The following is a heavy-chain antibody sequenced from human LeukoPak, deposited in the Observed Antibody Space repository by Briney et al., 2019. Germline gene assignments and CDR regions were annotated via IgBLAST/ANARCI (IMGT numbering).Heavy chain of an antibody. CDR2: TSSSSSYI. J-gene: IGHJ4*02. V-gene: IGHV3-21*01. D-gene: IGHD4-17*01. CDR3: ARHWDYGVDY. CDR1: GFTFSSYS. Sequence: GGSLRLSCAASGFTFSSYSMKWVRQAPGKGLEWVSSTSSSSSYIYYADSVKGRFTISRDNAKNSLYPQMNSLRAEDTAVYYCARHWDYGVDYWGQGTLVTVSS.